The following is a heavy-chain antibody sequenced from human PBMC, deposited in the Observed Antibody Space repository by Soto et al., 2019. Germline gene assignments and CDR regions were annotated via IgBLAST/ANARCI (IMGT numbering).Heavy chain of an antibody. CDR1: GGSISSGGYY. CDR2: IYYSGST. CDR3: ASVYYYGSGSYYNVGGAFDI. J-gene: IGHJ3*02. D-gene: IGHD3-10*01. Sequence: QVQLQESGPGLVKPSQTLSLTCTVSGGSISSGGYYWSWIRQHPGKGLEWIGYIYYSGSTYYNPSLKSRVTISVDTSKNQFSLKLSSVTAADTAVYYCASVYYYGSGSYYNVGGAFDIWGQGTMVTVSS. V-gene: IGHV4-31*03.